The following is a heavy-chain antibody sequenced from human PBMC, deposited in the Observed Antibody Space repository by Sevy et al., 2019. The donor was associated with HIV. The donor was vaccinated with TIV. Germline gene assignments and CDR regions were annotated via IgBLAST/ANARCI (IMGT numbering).Heavy chain of an antibody. D-gene: IGHD3-10*01. CDR1: GFTFSSYG. V-gene: IGHV3-30*03. Sequence: GESLKISCAASGFTFSSYGMHWVRQAPGKGLEWVAVISDDGSNKYYADSVKGRFTISRDNSKNTLYLQMNSLRAEDTAAYYCARNFGPAARGYYYGMDVWGQGTTVTVSS. CDR2: ISDDGSNK. CDR3: ARNFGPAARGYYYGMDV. J-gene: IGHJ6*02.